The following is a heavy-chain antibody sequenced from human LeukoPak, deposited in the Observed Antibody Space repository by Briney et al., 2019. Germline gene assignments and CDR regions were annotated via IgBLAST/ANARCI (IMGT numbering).Heavy chain of an antibody. Sequence: SETLSLTCAVYGGSFSGYYWSWIRQPPGKGLEWIGEINHSGSTNYNPSLKSRVTISVDTSKNQFSLKLSSVTAADTAVYYCARGPYCSSTSCYPKLVTIDYWGQGTLVTVSS. V-gene: IGHV4-34*01. CDR3: ARGPYCSSTSCYPKLVTIDY. J-gene: IGHJ4*02. CDR2: INHSGST. CDR1: GGSFSGYY. D-gene: IGHD2-2*01.